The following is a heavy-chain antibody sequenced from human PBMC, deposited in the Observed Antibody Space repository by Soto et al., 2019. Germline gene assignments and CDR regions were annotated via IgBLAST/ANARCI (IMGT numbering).Heavy chain of an antibody. CDR2: ISSGSSTM. Sequence: EVQLLESGGGLVQPGGSLRLSCAASGFTFSSYSINWVRQAPGKGLEWVSHISSGSSTMYYADSVKGRFTISRDNAKNSLYLQMNSLRDDDTAVYYCARDRTYSSGMDVWGQGTTVTVSS. V-gene: IGHV3-48*02. D-gene: IGHD2-15*01. CDR3: ARDRTYSSGMDV. CDR1: GFTFSSYS. J-gene: IGHJ6*02.